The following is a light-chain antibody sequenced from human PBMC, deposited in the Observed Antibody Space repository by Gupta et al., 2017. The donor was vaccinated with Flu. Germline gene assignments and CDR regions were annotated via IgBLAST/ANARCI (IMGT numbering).Light chain of an antibody. CDR1: QSVSSY. CDR2: DAS. J-gene: IGKJ5*01. CDR3: QQRSNLIT. Sequence: SQATLSLSPGERATLSCRASQSVSSYLAWYQQKPGQAPRLLIYDASNRATGIPARFSGSGSGTDFTLTISSLEPEDFAVYYCQQRSNLITFGQGTRLEIK. V-gene: IGKV3-11*01.